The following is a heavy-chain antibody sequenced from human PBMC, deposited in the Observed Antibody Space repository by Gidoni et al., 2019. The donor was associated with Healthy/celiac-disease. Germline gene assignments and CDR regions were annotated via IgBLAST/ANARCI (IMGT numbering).Heavy chain of an antibody. CDR3: ARPRITIFGVVIGDYGMDV. CDR1: GDTVRVYP. D-gene: IGHD3-3*01. V-gene: IGHV1-69*01. Sequence: QVQLGQAGAEVRKHGSSLKVAGKAAGDTVRVYPLSWVRQAPGQGLEWMGGIIPIFGTSNYAHKFQCTVTITADESTSTAYLELISLSSADTSVYYCARPRITIFGVVIGDYGMDVWGQGTTVTVSS. CDR2: IIPIFGTS. J-gene: IGHJ6*01.